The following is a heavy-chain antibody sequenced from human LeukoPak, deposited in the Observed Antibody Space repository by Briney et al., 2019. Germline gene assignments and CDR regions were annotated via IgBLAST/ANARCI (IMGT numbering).Heavy chain of an antibody. CDR2: INHSGST. V-gene: IGHV4-34*01. CDR3: ARGPRSSGWYPLTWFDP. Sequence: SETLSLTCAVYGGSFSGYYWSWIRQPPGKGLEWIGEINHSGSTNYNPSLKSRVTISVDTSKNQFSLKLSSVTAADTAVYYCARGPRSSGWYPLTWFDPWGQGTLVTVSS. J-gene: IGHJ5*02. CDR1: GGSFSGYY. D-gene: IGHD6-19*01.